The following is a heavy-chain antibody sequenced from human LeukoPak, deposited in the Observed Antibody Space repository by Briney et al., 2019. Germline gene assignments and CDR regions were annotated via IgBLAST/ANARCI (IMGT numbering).Heavy chain of an antibody. Sequence: SETLSLTCAVYGGSFSGYYWSWIRQPPGKGLEWIGEINHSGSTNYNPSLKSRVTISVDTSKNQFSLKLSSVTAADTAVYYCARHGVRLLWFGELFRSWFDPWGQGTLVTVSS. CDR1: GGSFSGYY. CDR2: INHSGST. V-gene: IGHV4-34*01. CDR3: ARHGVRLLWFGELFRSWFDP. J-gene: IGHJ5*02. D-gene: IGHD3-10*01.